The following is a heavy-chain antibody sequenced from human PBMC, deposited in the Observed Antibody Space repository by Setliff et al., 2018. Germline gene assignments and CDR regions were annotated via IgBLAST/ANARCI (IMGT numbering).Heavy chain of an antibody. CDR1: GYSFTGYF. J-gene: IGHJ6*03. V-gene: IGHV1-2*02. Sequence: ASVKVSCKASGYSFTGYFIHWVRQAPGQGLEWMGWINPKSGVTSYAQNFRGRITMTRDTSISTVYMELNSLRSDDAAVYFCAREGGLQGATSYYYFYNYINVWGKGTKVTVS. D-gene: IGHD1-26*01. CDR2: INPKSGVT. CDR3: AREGGLQGATSYYYFYNYINV.